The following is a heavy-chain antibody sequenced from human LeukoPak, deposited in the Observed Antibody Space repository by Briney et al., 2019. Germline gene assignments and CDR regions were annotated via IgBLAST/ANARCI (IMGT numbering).Heavy chain of an antibody. V-gene: IGHV4-39*01. J-gene: IGHJ4*02. D-gene: IGHD3-22*01. CDR1: GGSISSSNYY. CDR2: IYYSGTT. Sequence: PSETLSLTCTVSGGSISSSNYYWDWIRQPPGKGLEWIGSIYYSGTTYYNPSLKSRVTVSIDTSKKQFSLKVSSVTAADTAVYYCARHGSGYFRFDQWGQGTLVTVSS. CDR3: ARHGSGYFRFDQ.